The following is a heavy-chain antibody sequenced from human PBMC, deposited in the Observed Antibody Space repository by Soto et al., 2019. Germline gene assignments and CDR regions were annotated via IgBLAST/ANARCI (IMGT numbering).Heavy chain of an antibody. CDR2: INHSGST. D-gene: IGHD2-8*01. Sequence: QVQLQQWGAGLLKPSETLSLTCAVYGGSFSGYYWSWIRQPPGQGLEWIGEINHSGSTNYNPSLKSRDTISVDTSKNQFSLKMISATAADTAVDDCARASIYCTNGVCYREYHFDYWGQGTLVTVSS. V-gene: IGHV4-34*01. CDR1: GGSFSGYY. CDR3: ARASIYCTNGVCYREYHFDY. J-gene: IGHJ4*02.